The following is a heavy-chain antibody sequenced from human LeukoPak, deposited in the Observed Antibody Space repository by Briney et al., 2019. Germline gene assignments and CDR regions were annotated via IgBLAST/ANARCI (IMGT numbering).Heavy chain of an antibody. J-gene: IGHJ4*02. CDR2: IYYSGST. CDR3: AVKGVNYYDSSGYVDY. D-gene: IGHD3-22*01. CDR1: GDSINSYY. V-gene: IGHV4-59*01. Sequence: SETLSLTCTVSGDSINSYYWSWIRQPPGKGLEWIGYIYYSGSTNYNPSLKSRVTISVDTSKNQFSLKLSSVTAADTAVYYCAVKGVNYYDSSGYVDYWGQGTLVTVSS.